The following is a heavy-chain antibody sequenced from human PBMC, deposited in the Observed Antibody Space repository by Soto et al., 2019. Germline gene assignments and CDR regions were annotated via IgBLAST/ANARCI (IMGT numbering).Heavy chain of an antibody. Sequence: QVQLQESGPGLVKPSETLSLTCTVSGDSIRNFYWSWIRQPAGKGLAWIGRIYSSGSTDYNASIRSRVSMSVDRSNNQFFLRLTSVTAEDTAVYYCVRDCSGGGCYSDYGMDVWGQGTTVTVSS. J-gene: IGHJ6*02. CDR1: GDSIRNFY. V-gene: IGHV4-4*07. CDR2: IYSSGST. CDR3: VRDCSGGGCYSDYGMDV. D-gene: IGHD2-15*01.